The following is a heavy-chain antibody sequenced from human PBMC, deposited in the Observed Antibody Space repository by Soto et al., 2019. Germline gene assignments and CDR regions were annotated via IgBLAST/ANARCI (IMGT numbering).Heavy chain of an antibody. J-gene: IGHJ4*02. CDR2: IYHSGST. Sequence: SETLSLTCAVSGGSISSGGYSWSWIRQPPGKGLEWIGYIYHSGSTYYNPSLKSRVTISVDRSKNQFSLKLSSVTAADTAVYYCARERRDGDPVSPYYFDYWGQGTLVTVS. CDR3: ARERRDGDPVSPYYFDY. V-gene: IGHV4-30-2*01. CDR1: GGSISSGGYS.